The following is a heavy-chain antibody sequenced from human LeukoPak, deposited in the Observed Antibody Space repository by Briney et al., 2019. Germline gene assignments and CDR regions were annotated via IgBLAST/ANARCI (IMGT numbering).Heavy chain of an antibody. CDR3: AKASSSSWYDY. D-gene: IGHD6-13*01. J-gene: IGHJ4*02. V-gene: IGHV3-9*01. Sequence: GGSLRLSCTASGFTFDDYAMHWVRQAPGKGLEWVSGISWNSGSIGYADSVKGRFTISRDNAKNSLYLQMNSLRAEDTALYYCAKASSSSWYDYWGQGTLVTVSS. CDR1: GFTFDDYA. CDR2: ISWNSGSI.